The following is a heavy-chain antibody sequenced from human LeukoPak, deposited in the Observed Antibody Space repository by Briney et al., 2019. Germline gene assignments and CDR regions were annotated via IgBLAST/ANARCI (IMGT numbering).Heavy chain of an antibody. D-gene: IGHD6-13*01. CDR1: GFTFSSYW. Sequence: GGSLRLSCAASGFTFSSYWMSWVRQAPGKGLEWVANIKQDGSEKYYVDSVKGRFTISRDNAKNSLYLQMNSLRAEDTAVYYCARLIFIGDIAAAGTSTTPFDNWGQGTLVTVSS. CDR2: IKQDGSEK. V-gene: IGHV3-7*01. J-gene: IGHJ4*02. CDR3: ARLIFIGDIAAAGTSTTPFDN.